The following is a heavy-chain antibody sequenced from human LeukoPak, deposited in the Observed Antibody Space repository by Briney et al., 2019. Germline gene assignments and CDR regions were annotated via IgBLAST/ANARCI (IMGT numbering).Heavy chain of an antibody. J-gene: IGHJ4*02. D-gene: IGHD3-16*02. CDR2: ISAYNGNT. Sequence: ASVKVSCKASGYTFTSYGISWVRQAPGQGLEWMGWISAYNGNTNYGQKLQGRVTMTTDTSTSTAYMELRSLRSDDTAVYYCARGSYDYVWGSYRQIRNFDYWGQGTLVTVSS. CDR3: ARGSYDYVWGSYRQIRNFDY. CDR1: GYTFTSYG. V-gene: IGHV1-18*01.